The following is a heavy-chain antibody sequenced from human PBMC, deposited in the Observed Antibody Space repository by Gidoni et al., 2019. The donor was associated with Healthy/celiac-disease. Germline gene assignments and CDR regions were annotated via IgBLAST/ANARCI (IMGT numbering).Heavy chain of an antibody. Sequence: QVQLVQSGAEGKKHGASVKVSCKASGYTLTSYGISWVRQAPGQGLEWMGWISAYNGNTNYAQKLQGRVTMTTDTSTSTAYMELRSLRSDDTAVYYCARSHSNLGSIFGVVIPFDYWGQGTLVTVSS. D-gene: IGHD3-3*01. CDR1: GYTLTSYG. CDR3: ARSHSNLGSIFGVVIPFDY. J-gene: IGHJ4*02. CDR2: ISAYNGNT. V-gene: IGHV1-18*01.